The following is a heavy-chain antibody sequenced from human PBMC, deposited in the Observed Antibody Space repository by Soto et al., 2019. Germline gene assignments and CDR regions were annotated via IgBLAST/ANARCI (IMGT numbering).Heavy chain of an antibody. CDR2: IYPSGVNI. CDR3: AILGTYYFDNSDNYFDF. J-gene: IGHJ4*02. CDR1: GYSFPSHY. Sequence: ASVKVSCKAIGYSFPSHYMHWVRQAPGQGLEWMGIIYPSGVNIKYSQKFQGRVTITRDTSASTAYMELRGLRSEDTAVYYCAILGTYYFDNSDNYFDFWGQGTLVTVSS. V-gene: IGHV1-46*01. D-gene: IGHD3-22*01.